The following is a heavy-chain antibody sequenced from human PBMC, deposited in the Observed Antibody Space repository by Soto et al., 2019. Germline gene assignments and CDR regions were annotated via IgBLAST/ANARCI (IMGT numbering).Heavy chain of an antibody. Sequence: SETLSLTCTVSGGSISSGGYYWSWIRQHPGKGLEWIGYIYYGGSTYYNPSLKSRVTISVDTSKNQFSLKLSSVTAADTAVYYCARSITIFGVVQNNWFDPWGQGTLVTVSS. CDR3: ARSITIFGVVQNNWFDP. CDR1: GGSISSGGYY. V-gene: IGHV4-31*03. J-gene: IGHJ5*02. D-gene: IGHD3-3*01. CDR2: IYYGGST.